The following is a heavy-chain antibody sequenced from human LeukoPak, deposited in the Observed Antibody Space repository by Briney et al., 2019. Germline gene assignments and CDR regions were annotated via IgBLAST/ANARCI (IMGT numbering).Heavy chain of an antibody. CDR1: GFTFGDYA. Sequence: GSLRLSYTVSGFTFGDYAMGWVRQAPGKGLEWVGLIRRKVSGATTEYAASVEGRFTISRDDSKCIAYLQMNSLKTEDTAMYYCTRNIYCSGGSCSYYFDYWGQGTLVTVSS. CDR2: IRRKVSGATT. V-gene: IGHV3-49*04. J-gene: IGHJ4*02. CDR3: TRNIYCSGGSCSYYFDY. D-gene: IGHD2-15*01.